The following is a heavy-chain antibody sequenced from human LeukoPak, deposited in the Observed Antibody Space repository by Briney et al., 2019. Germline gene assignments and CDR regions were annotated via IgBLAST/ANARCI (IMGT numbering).Heavy chain of an antibody. Sequence: PGGSLRLSCAASGFTFNSYAMHWVRQTPDKGLEWVVLISYDGMNKYYADSVKGRFTISRDNSKNTLDLQMHSLRAEDTAVYYCARGQGGGQHTWGQGTLVTVSS. D-gene: IGHD2-21*01. CDR1: GFTFNSYA. CDR3: ARGQGGGQHT. J-gene: IGHJ5*02. V-gene: IGHV3-30*04. CDR2: ISYDGMNK.